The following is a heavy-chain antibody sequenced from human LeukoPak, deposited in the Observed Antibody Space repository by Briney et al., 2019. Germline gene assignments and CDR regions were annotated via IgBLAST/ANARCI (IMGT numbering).Heavy chain of an antibody. J-gene: IGHJ5*02. D-gene: IGHD1-26*01. CDR2: IRYDGSNK. CDR1: GFTFSSYG. Sequence: GGSLRLSCAGSGFTFSSYGMHWVRQAPGKGLEWVAFIRYDGSNKYYADSVKGRFTISRDNSKNTLYLQMNSLRAEDTAVYYCAKGREWELLPSNWFDPWGQGTLVTVSS. CDR3: AKGREWELLPSNWFDP. V-gene: IGHV3-30*02.